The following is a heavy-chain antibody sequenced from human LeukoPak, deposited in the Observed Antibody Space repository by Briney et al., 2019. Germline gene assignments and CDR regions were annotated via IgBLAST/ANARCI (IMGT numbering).Heavy chain of an antibody. V-gene: IGHV3-9*01. CDR1: GFTLADYA. J-gene: IGHJ4*02. D-gene: IGHD6-13*01. Sequence: PGRSLRLSCAAYGFTLADYAMHWDRQAPGKGMEWVSSISWNSGSIGYADSVKGRFTISRDNAKNSLYLQMNRLRAEDTALYYCAKGRRGAAAGIDYWGQGTLVTVSS. CDR3: AKGRRGAAAGIDY. CDR2: ISWNSGSI.